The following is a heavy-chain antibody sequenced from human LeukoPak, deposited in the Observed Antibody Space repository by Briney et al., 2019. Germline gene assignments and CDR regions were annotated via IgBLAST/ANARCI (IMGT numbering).Heavy chain of an antibody. J-gene: IGHJ4*02. CDR1: GFTFSTYA. D-gene: IGHD6-19*01. Sequence: GGSLRLSCAASGFTFSTYAMSWVRQAPGKGLEWVSSISGSGGSTYYADSVKGRFTISRDNSKNTLYLQMNSLRAEDTAVYYCAKDQLAVAGSFDYWGQGTLVTVSS. CDR2: ISGSGGST. CDR3: AKDQLAVAGSFDY. V-gene: IGHV3-23*01.